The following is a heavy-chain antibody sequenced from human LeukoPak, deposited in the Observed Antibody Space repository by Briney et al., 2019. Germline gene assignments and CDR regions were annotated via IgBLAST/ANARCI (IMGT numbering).Heavy chain of an antibody. Sequence: SETLSLTCAVSGSSVTSDYFWGWIRQPPGKGLEWIATIYHSWGIYFNPSLKSRVSISLDASKIEFSLRLTSLTAGDTAIYYCARNVTAGFFDYWGQGILVTDSS. CDR2: IYHSWGI. D-gene: IGHD1-1*01. J-gene: IGHJ4*02. V-gene: IGHV4-38-2*01. CDR1: GSSVTSDYF. CDR3: ARNVTAGFFDY.